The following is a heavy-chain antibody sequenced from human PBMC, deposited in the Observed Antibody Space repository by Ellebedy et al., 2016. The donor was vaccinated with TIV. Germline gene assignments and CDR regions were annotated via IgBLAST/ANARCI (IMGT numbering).Heavy chain of an antibody. Sequence: AASVKVSCKASGDTFTTSYMEWVRQAPGQGLEGMGIINPSGDSTSYAQKFQGRVTMTRDTSTSTVYMELNSLRSEDRAVYYCARVRGYDMDVWGQGTTVTVSS. CDR1: GDTFTTSY. J-gene: IGHJ6*02. V-gene: IGHV1-46*01. CDR3: ARVRGYDMDV. CDR2: INPSGDST.